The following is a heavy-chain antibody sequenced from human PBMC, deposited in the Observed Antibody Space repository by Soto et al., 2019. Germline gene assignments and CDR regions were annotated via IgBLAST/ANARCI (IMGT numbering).Heavy chain of an antibody. V-gene: IGHV1-18*01. CDR1: GYTFTSYG. J-gene: IGHJ4*02. CDR2: INPNNGNT. Sequence: QVQLVQSGADVKKPGASVKISCKSSGYTFTSYGISWVRQAPGQGLEWMGWINPNNGNTNYAQELQGRVXXTXDXXTSTAYIELRSLRSDDTAVYYCATRSRVSPMPFDYWGQGTLVTVSS. CDR3: ATRSRVSPMPFDY. D-gene: IGHD2-2*01.